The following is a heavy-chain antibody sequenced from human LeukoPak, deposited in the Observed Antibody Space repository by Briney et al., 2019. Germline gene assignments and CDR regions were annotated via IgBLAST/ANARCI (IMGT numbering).Heavy chain of an antibody. Sequence: SETLSLTCTVSGGLISSSSYYWGWIRQPPEKGLEWIGSFYYSGSTYYQPSLKSRVTISVDTAKNQFSLNLRSVTAADTAVYYCARTAGVAVAGSRHYFDYWGQGTLVTVSS. CDR3: ARTAGVAVAGSRHYFDY. CDR1: GGLISSSSYY. J-gene: IGHJ4*02. V-gene: IGHV4-39*01. D-gene: IGHD6-19*01. CDR2: FYYSGST.